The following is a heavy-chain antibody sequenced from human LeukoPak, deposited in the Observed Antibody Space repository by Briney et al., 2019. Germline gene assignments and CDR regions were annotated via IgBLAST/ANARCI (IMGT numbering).Heavy chain of an antibody. D-gene: IGHD4/OR15-4a*01. CDR1: GFTFTTYG. CDR3: ARDYDYSLDY. Sequence: PGRSLRLSCAASGFTFTTYGMHWVRQAPGKGLEWVANINLDGGDKSYVGSVKGRFTISRDNAKNSLYLQMNSLGAEDTAVYYCARDYDYSLDYWGQGNLVTVSS. V-gene: IGHV3-7*01. CDR2: INLDGGDK. J-gene: IGHJ4*02.